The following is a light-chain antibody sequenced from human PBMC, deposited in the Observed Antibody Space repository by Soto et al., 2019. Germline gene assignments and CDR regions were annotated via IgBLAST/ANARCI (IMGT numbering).Light chain of an antibody. J-gene: IGKJ5*01. Sequence: EIVLTQSPGTLSLSPVERATFSCMASQSVSSSYIAWYQKKRGQAPRRLIYGASIRATGIPARFSGSGSGTDFTFTISSLEPEDFAVYYCQQRSSWPPITFGQGTRLEIK. CDR3: QQRSSWPPIT. CDR2: GAS. V-gene: IGKV3-11*01. CDR1: QSVSSSY.